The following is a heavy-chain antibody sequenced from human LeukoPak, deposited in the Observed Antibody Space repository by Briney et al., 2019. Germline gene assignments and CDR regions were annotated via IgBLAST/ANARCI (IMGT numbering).Heavy chain of an antibody. CDR1: GFTFSSYG. J-gene: IGHJ4*02. V-gene: IGHV3-30*18. D-gene: IGHD4-17*01. CDR2: ISYDGSNK. Sequence: GGSLRLSCAASGFTFSSYGMHWVRQVPGKGLEWVAVISYDGSNKYYADSVKGRFTISRDNSKNTLYLQMNSLRAEDTAVYYCAKESYGDLYFDSWGQGTLVTVSS. CDR3: AKESYGDLYFDS.